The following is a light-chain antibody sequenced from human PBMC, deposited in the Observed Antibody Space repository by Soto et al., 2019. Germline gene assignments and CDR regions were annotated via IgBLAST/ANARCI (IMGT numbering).Light chain of an antibody. J-gene: IGKJ4*01. Sequence: DIVMTQSPESLAVSLGERATINCRSSQSVLYRSINKNYLAWYQRKPGQPPKLLIYWASTREPGVPDRFSGSVSGTNFTLTISSLQAGDVAVYYCQQYYSTPLTFGGGTKVEIK. CDR1: QSVLYRSINKNY. CDR3: QQYYSTPLT. CDR2: WAS. V-gene: IGKV4-1*01.